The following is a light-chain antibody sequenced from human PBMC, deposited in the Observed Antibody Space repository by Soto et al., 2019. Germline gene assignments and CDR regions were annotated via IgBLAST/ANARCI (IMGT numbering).Light chain of an antibody. CDR1: SSDIGGYNY. J-gene: IGLJ2*01. CDR2: EVN. CDR3: ASHAGRKNII. V-gene: IGLV2-8*01. Sequence: QSALTQPPSASGSPGRSVTISCTGTSSDIGGYNYVSWYQQHPGKAPKLMIYEVNKRPSGVPDRSSGSKSGNTASLTVSGLQAEDEADYYCASHAGRKNIIFGGGTKLTVL.